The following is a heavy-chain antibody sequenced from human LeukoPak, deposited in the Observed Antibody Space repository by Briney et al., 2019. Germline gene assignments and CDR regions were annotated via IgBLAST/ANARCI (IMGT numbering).Heavy chain of an antibody. CDR1: GFTFSDYY. V-gene: IGHV3-11*04. D-gene: IGHD3-22*01. J-gene: IGHJ4*02. Sequence: PGGSLRLSCAASGFTFSDYYMSWIRQAPGKGLEWVSYISSSGSAIFYADSVKGRFTISRDNAKNSLYLQMNSLRAEDTAVYYCARDSNGYCYFDYCGQGTLVTVSS. CDR2: ISSSGSAI. CDR3: ARDSNGYCYFDY.